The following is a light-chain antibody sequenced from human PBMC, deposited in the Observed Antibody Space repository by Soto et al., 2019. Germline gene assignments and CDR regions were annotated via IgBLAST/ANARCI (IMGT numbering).Light chain of an antibody. CDR3: QHYDTYPYT. Sequence: DIQMTQFPSTLSASVGDRVTITCRASQSISSWLAWYQQKPGKAPKLLIYKSSSLESGVPSTFSGSGSGTEFNLTISGLQPDDFATYYCQHYDTYPYTFGQGTKLEIK. CDR2: KSS. J-gene: IGKJ2*01. V-gene: IGKV1-5*03. CDR1: QSISSW.